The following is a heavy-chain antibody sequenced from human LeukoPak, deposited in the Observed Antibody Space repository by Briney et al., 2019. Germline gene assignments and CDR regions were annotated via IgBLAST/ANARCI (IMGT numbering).Heavy chain of an antibody. CDR2: IYYTGAT. D-gene: IGHD6-19*01. CDR1: SGSIGSNY. Sequence: PSETLSLTCTVSSGSIGSNYWTWIRQPPGKGLEYIGYIYYTGATNYNPSLKSRVTISVDTSKNQFSLKMTSVTAADTAVYFCAKYGNSGWVIDNWGQGTLVTVSS. V-gene: IGHV4-59*08. CDR3: AKYGNSGWVIDN. J-gene: IGHJ4*02.